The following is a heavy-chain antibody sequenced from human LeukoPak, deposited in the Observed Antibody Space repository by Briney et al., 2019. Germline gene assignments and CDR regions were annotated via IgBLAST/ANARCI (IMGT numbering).Heavy chain of an antibody. CDR1: GFTFSSYW. Sequence: PGGSLRLSCVASGFTFSSYWMSWVRQAPGKGLEWVANIRPDGSEKYYVDSVKGRFTISRDNAKNSLYLQMNSLRAEDTAVYYCARAGSSWSIFDYWGQGTLVTVSS. CDR2: IRPDGSEK. V-gene: IGHV3-7*01. CDR3: ARAGSSWSIFDY. D-gene: IGHD6-13*01. J-gene: IGHJ4*02.